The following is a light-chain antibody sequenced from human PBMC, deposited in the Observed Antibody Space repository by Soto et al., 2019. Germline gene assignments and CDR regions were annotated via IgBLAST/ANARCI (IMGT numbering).Light chain of an antibody. CDR2: GAS. J-gene: IGKJ1*01. CDR1: QSVSSSY. CDR3: QQYGSSPTT. Sequence: EIVLTQSPGTLSLSPGERATLSCRASQSVSSSYLAWYQQKPGQAPRLLIYGASSRVTGIPDRFSGSGSGTDFTLTISRLESEDFAVYYCQQYGSSPTTFGQGTKVEIK. V-gene: IGKV3-20*01.